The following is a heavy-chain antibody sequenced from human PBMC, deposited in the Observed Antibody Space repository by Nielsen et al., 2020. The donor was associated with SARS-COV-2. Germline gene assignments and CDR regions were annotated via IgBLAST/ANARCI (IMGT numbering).Heavy chain of an antibody. J-gene: IGHJ4*02. D-gene: IGHD1-26*01. Sequence: SLKISCAASGFTFDDYAMHWVRQAPGKSLEWVSGISWNSGSIGYADSVKGRFTISRDNAKNSLYLQMNSLRAEDTAVYYCAREEDEGAYFDYWGQGTLVTVSS. CDR2: ISWNSGSI. V-gene: IGHV3-9*01. CDR1: GFTFDDYA. CDR3: AREEDEGAYFDY.